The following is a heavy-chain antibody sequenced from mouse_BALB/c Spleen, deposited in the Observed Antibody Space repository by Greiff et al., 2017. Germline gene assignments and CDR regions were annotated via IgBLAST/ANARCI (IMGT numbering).Heavy chain of an antibody. D-gene: IGHD2-2*01. CDR1: GFTFSSYT. J-gene: IGHJ4*01. CDR2: ISNGGGST. Sequence: EVQRVESGGGLVQPGGSLKLSCAASGFTFSSYTMSWVRQTPEKRLEWVAYISNGGGSTYYPDTVKGRFIISRDNAKNTLYLQMSSLKSEDTAMYYCARRGNDDAMDYWGQGTSVTVSS. V-gene: IGHV5-12-2*01. CDR3: ARRGNDDAMDY.